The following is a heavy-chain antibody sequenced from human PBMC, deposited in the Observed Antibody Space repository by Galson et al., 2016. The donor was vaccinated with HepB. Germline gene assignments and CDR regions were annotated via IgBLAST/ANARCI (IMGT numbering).Heavy chain of an antibody. Sequence: SVKVSCKASGYTFTSYDLNWVRQAPGQGLECMGWMNPNSGNTGYAPKFQGRVTMTWDTSISTAYVELSSLTSEDTAVYYCARTLVRGVFGKDVWGQGTQVTVSS. CDR3: ARTLVRGVFGKDV. V-gene: IGHV1-8*01. CDR1: GYTFTSYD. D-gene: IGHD3-10*01. CDR2: MNPNSGNT. J-gene: IGHJ4*02.